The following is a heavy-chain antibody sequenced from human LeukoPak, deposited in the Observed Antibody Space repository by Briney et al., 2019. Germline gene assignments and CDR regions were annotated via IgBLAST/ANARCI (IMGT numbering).Heavy chain of an antibody. J-gene: IGHJ6*03. Sequence: PSETLSLTCTVSGGSITNYWTWIRQPPGKGLEWIGYIHYSGSTNYNPSLKSRVTISVDTSKNQFSLKLSSVTAADTAVYYCARASVTYYYYYYMDVWGKGTMVTVSS. CDR2: IHYSGST. CDR1: GGSITNY. V-gene: IGHV4-59*01. CDR3: ARASVTYYYYYYMDV. D-gene: IGHD4-11*01.